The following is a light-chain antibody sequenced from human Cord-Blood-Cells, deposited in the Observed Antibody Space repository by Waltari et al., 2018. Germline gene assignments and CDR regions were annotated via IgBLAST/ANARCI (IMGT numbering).Light chain of an antibody. V-gene: IGKV1-5*01. J-gene: IGKJ4*02. CDR2: DAS. Sequence: DIQLLNSTAPPPASVACGVTITSQASQTISSCVHWYQQKPGKAPKLLIDDASSLESGVPSRVSGSGSGTEFTLTISSLQPDDFASYYCKQYNSYLPFGGGTKVEIK. CDR3: KQYNSYLP. CDR1: QTISSC.